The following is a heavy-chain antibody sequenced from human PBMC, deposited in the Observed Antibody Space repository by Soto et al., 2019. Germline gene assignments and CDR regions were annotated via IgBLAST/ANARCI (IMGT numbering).Heavy chain of an antibody. J-gene: IGHJ6*02. Sequence: PSETLSLTCSVSGGSISSGYYYWSWIRQPPGKGLEWIGNIYYSGNTYYNPSLKSRLIISIDTSKNHFSLKVGSVTAADTAVYYCASSSLYGMDGWGQGTTVTASS. V-gene: IGHV4-30-4*01. CDR2: IYYSGNT. CDR3: ASSSLYGMDG. CDR1: GGSISSGYYY.